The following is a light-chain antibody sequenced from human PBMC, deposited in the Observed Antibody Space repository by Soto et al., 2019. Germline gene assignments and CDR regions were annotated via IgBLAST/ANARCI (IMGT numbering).Light chain of an antibody. CDR2: GAS. CDR3: QQSYSTPLT. V-gene: IGKV1-39*01. CDR1: QSISYR. Sequence: DIQMTQSPSSLSASVGDRVTITCRASQSISYRLNWYQQKPGKAPNLLIYGASSLQSGVPSRFSGRGSGTDFTLTISSLQSEDFATYYCQQSYSTPLTFGGGTKVEI. J-gene: IGKJ4*01.